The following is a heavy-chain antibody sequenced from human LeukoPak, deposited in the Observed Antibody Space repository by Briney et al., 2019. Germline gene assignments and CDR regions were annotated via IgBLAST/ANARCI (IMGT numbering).Heavy chain of an antibody. D-gene: IGHD1-26*01. J-gene: IGHJ4*02. V-gene: IGHV4-39*07. Sequence: SETLSLTCTVSGGSISSSSYYWGWIRQPPGKGLEWIGSIYYSGSTYYNPSLKSRVTISVDTSKNQFSLKLSSVTAADTAVYYCARDLGGSYPTYGYWGQGTLVTVSS. CDR2: IYYSGST. CDR1: GGSISSSSYY. CDR3: ARDLGGSYPTYGY.